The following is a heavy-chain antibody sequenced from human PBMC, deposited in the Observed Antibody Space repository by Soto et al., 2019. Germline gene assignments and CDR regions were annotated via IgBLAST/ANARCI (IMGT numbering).Heavy chain of an antibody. CDR3: AKGVNSYGMDV. Sequence: GGSLRLSCAASGFTFSSYSMNWVRQAPGKGLEWVSSISSSSSYIYYADSVKGRFTISRDNSKNTLYLQMGSLRAEDMAVYYCAKGVNSYGMDVWGQGTTVTVSS. J-gene: IGHJ6*02. V-gene: IGHV3-21*01. D-gene: IGHD1-20*01. CDR1: GFTFSSYS. CDR2: ISSSSSYI.